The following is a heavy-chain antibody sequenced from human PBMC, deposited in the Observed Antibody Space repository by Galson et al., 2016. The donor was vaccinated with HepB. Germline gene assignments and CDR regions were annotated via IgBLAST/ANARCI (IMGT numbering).Heavy chain of an antibody. CDR3: ARGPEHYDILAGSNWFVP. CDR2: MNPKNGNT. J-gene: IGHJ5*02. D-gene: IGHD3-9*01. CDR1: GYPFISYD. Sequence: SVKVSCKAYGYPFISYDLNWVRQAPGQGFEWMGWMNPKNGNTGYAQKFKGRVTMTRNTSISTAHMELSGLRPDDTAVYFCARGPEHYDILAGSNWFVPWGQGTLVTVSS. V-gene: IGHV1-8*01.